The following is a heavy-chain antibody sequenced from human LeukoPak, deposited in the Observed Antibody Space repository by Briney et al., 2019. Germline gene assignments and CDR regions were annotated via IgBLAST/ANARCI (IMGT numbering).Heavy chain of an antibody. D-gene: IGHD2-2*03. CDR2: IYYSGST. CDR3: ARGKANGYDAFDI. Sequence: SETLSLTCAVYGGSFSGYYWSWIRQPPGKGMEWIGYIYYSGSTNYNPSLKSRLTISVDTSKNQSSLKLSSVTAADTAVYYCARGKANGYDAFDIWGQGTLVTVSS. CDR1: GGSFSGYY. V-gene: IGHV4-34*11. J-gene: IGHJ3*02.